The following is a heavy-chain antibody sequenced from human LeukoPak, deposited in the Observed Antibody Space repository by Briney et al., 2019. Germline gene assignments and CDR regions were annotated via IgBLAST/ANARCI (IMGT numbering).Heavy chain of an antibody. CDR2: ISAYNGNT. D-gene: IGHD5-12*01. CDR1: GYTFTSYG. V-gene: IGHV1-18*01. Sequence: ASVKVSCKASGYTFTSYGISWVRQAPGQGLEWMGWISAYNGNTNYAQKLQGRVTMTTDTSTSTAYMELRSLRSDDTAVYYCAGSPPYSGYDHPDYWGQGTLVTVSS. CDR3: AGSPPYSGYDHPDY. J-gene: IGHJ4*02.